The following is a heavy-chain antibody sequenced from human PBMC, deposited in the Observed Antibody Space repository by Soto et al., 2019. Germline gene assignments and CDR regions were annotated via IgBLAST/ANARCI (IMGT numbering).Heavy chain of an antibody. V-gene: IGHV4-30-4*01. CDR1: GGCISSGDYY. Sequence: QVQLQESGPGLVKPSQTLSLTCTVSGGCISSGDYYWSWIRQPPGKGLEWIGYINYRGSTYYNPSLNTRVTISVDTSKNHFSLKLSTVTAADTAVYYCAKGPLSDAFDIWGQGTMVTVSS. CDR3: AKGPLSDAFDI. CDR2: INYRGST. J-gene: IGHJ3*02.